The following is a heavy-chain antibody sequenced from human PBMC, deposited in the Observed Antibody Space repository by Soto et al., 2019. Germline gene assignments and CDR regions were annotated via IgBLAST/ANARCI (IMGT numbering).Heavy chain of an antibody. J-gene: IGHJ4*02. D-gene: IGHD3-22*01. V-gene: IGHV1-69*12. Sequence: QVQLVQSGAEVKKPGSSVKVSCKASGGTFNSYAISWVRQAPGQGLEWMGGIIPIFGTADYAQKFQGRVTITAGESTRTANMELSSLRSEDTAVYYCASHYDSGGYYYRGLDYWGQGTLVTVSS. CDR1: GGTFNSYA. CDR3: ASHYDSGGYYYRGLDY. CDR2: IIPIFGTA.